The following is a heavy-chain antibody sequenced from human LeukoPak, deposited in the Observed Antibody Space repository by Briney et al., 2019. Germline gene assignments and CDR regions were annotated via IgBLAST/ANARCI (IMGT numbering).Heavy chain of an antibody. CDR1: GGSISSSSYY. D-gene: IGHD3-22*01. V-gene: IGHV4-39*02. J-gene: IGHJ4*02. CDR2: IYYSGST. Sequence: PSETLSLTCTVSGGSISSSSYYWGWIRQPPGKGLEWIGSIYYSGSTYYNPSLKSRVTISVDTSKNQFSLKLSSVTAADTAVYYCAREAYYYDSSGYFSWGQGTLVTVSS. CDR3: AREAYYYDSSGYFS.